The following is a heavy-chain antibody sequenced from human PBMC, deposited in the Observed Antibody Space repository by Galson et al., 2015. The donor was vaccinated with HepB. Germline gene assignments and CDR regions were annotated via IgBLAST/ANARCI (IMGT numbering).Heavy chain of an antibody. CDR2: LNSDGSST. Sequence: SLRLSCAASGFTFSSHWMHWVRQAPGKGLVWVSRLNSDGSSTNYADSVKGRFTISRDNAKSTLYLQMNSLRAEDTAVYFCARAGYGDFFDLWSRGTLVTVSS. J-gene: IGHJ2*01. D-gene: IGHD4-17*01. CDR1: GFTFSSHW. CDR3: ARAGYGDFFDL. V-gene: IGHV3-74*01.